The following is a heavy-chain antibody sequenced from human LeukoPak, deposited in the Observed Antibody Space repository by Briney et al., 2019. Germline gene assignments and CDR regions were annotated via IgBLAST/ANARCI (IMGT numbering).Heavy chain of an antibody. J-gene: IGHJ6*02. Sequence: ASVKVSCKASGYTFTSYDINWVRQAPGQGLEWMGWMNPNSGNTGYAQKFQGRVTMTRNTSISTAYMELSSLRSEDTAVYYCARYLAVAGTYYYYGMDVWGQGTTVTVSS. CDR1: GYTFTSYD. V-gene: IGHV1-8*01. CDR2: MNPNSGNT. D-gene: IGHD6-19*01. CDR3: ARYLAVAGTYYYYGMDV.